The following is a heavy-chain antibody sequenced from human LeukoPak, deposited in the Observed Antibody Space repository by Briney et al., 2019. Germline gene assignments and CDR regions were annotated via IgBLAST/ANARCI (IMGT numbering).Heavy chain of an antibody. D-gene: IGHD5-24*01. CDR2: ISSSSSYI. CDR1: GFTFSSYS. J-gene: IGHJ4*02. Sequence: KTGGSLRLSCAASGFTFSSYSMNWVRQAPGKGLEWVSSISSSSSYIYYADSVKGRFTISRDNAKNSLYLQMNSLRAEDTAVYYCARDDGYNEVFDYWGQGTLVTVSS. V-gene: IGHV3-21*01. CDR3: ARDDGYNEVFDY.